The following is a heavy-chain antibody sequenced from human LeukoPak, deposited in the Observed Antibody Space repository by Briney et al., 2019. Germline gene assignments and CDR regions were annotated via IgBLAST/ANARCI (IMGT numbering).Heavy chain of an antibody. Sequence: ASVKVSCKASGGTFSSYAISWVRQAPGQGLEWMGGIIPIFGTANYAQKFQGRVTITADKSTSTAYMELSSLRSEDTAVYYCARGSYNSSWYYYYYYMDVWGKGTTVTVSS. CDR3: ARGSYNSSWYYYYYYMDV. J-gene: IGHJ6*03. CDR1: GGTFSSYA. CDR2: IIPIFGTA. V-gene: IGHV1-69*06. D-gene: IGHD6-13*01.